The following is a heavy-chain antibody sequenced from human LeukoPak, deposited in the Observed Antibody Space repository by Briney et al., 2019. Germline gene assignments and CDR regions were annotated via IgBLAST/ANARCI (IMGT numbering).Heavy chain of an antibody. V-gene: IGHV3-30-3*01. CDR3: ARDDFWSGYYHTQNAFDI. CDR2: ISYDGSNK. Sequence: PGGSLRLSCAASGFTFSSYAMHWVRQAPGKGLEWVAVISYDGSNKYYADSVKGRFTISRDNSKNTLYLQMNSLRAEDTAVYYCARDDFWSGYYHTQNAFDIWGQGTMVTVSS. CDR1: GFTFSSYA. J-gene: IGHJ3*02. D-gene: IGHD3-3*01.